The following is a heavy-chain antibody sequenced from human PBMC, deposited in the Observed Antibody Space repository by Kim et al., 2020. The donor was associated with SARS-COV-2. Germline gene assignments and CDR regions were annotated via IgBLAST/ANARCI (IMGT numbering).Heavy chain of an antibody. Sequence: SETLSLTCTVSGGSISNYYWNWIRQPPGKGLEWIGYIYYSGSTNYNPSLKSRVTISVDTSKNQFSLKLSSVTAADTAVYFCARRVAAAGYWYFDLWGRGT. J-gene: IGHJ2*01. D-gene: IGHD6-13*01. CDR2: IYYSGST. CDR3: ARRVAAAGYWYFDL. V-gene: IGHV4-59*08. CDR1: GGSISNYY.